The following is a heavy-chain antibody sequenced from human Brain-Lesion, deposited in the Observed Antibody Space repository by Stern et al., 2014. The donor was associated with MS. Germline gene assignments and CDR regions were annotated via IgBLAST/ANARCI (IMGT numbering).Heavy chain of an antibody. CDR3: ARDQRGITIFGVVTDYYYLGMDV. D-gene: IGHD3-3*01. CDR2: INPNTGGP. J-gene: IGHJ6*02. V-gene: IGHV1-2*02. Sequence: QLAESGAEVKKPGASVKVSCKTSGYIFTGYYIHWVRQAPGQGLEWMAWINPNTGGPKYAQKFQGRVTMSRDTSISTAYVELSSLTSDDTAVYYCARDQRGITIFGVVTDYYYLGMDVWGQGTTVTVSS. CDR1: GYIFTGYY.